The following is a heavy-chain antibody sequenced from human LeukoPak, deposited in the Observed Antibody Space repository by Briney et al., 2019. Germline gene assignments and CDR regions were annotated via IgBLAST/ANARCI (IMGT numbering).Heavy chain of an antibody. J-gene: IGHJ4*02. CDR3: ARDLSSTRPY. V-gene: IGHV4-61*02. D-gene: IGHD2-2*01. CDR2: IYTSGST. CDR1: GGSISSGSYY. Sequence: MPSQTLSLTCTVSGGSISSGSYYWSWIRQPAGKGLEWIGRIYTSGSTNYNPSLKSRVTISVDTSKNQFSLKLSSVTAADTAVYYCARDLSSTRPYWGQGTLVTVSS.